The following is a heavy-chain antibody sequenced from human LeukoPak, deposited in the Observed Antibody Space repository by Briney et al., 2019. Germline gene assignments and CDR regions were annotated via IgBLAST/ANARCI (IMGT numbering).Heavy chain of an antibody. D-gene: IGHD6-19*01. V-gene: IGHV3-7*03. CDR2: TKQDGSEK. CDR1: GFTVSSNY. Sequence: HPGGSLRLYCAASGFTVSSNYMGWVRQAPGKGLEWVANTKQDGSEKNYVDFVKGRFTISRDNAKNSLYLQMNSLRAEDTAVYYCARDGRSGWNDHDYWGQGTLVTVSS. J-gene: IGHJ4*02. CDR3: ARDGRSGWNDHDY.